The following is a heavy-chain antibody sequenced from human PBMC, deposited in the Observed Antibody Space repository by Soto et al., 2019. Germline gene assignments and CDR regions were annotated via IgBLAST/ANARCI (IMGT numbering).Heavy chain of an antibody. CDR2: VSGNGGST. Sequence: EVQLVESGGGLVQPGGSLRLSCAASGFTFRSYAMHWVRQAPGKGLEYVSAVSGNGGSTYYANSVKGRFTISRDNSKNSLYFQMGSLRAEDIGVYYCARGTVPTFSYYGMDVWGLGTTVTASS. J-gene: IGHJ6*02. CDR1: GFTFRSYA. V-gene: IGHV3-64*01. CDR3: ARGTVPTFSYYGMDV. D-gene: IGHD4-17*01.